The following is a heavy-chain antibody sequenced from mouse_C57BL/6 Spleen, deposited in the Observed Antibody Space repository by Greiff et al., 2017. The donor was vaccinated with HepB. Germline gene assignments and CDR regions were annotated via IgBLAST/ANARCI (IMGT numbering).Heavy chain of an antibody. Sequence: VQLQQPGAELVRPGSSVKLSCKASGYTFTSYWMHWVKQRPIQGLEWIGNIDPSDSETHYNQKFKDKATLTVDKSSSTAYMQLSSLTSEDSAVYYCARATRRDDYECWFAYWGQGTLVTVSA. V-gene: IGHV1-52*01. J-gene: IGHJ3*01. D-gene: IGHD2-4*01. CDR2: IDPSDSET. CDR1: GYTFTSYW. CDR3: ARATRRDDYECWFAY.